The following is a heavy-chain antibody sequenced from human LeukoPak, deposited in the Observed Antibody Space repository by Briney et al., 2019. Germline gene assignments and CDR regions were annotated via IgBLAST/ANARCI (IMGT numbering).Heavy chain of an antibody. CDR1: GGTFSSYA. Sequence: SVKVSCKASGGTFSSYAISWVRQAPGQGLEWMGGIIPIFGTANYAQKFQGRVTITTDESTSTAYMELSSLRSEDTAVYYCVFWSGYWAPYYFDYWGQGTLVTVSS. V-gene: IGHV1-69*05. J-gene: IGHJ4*02. CDR2: IIPIFGTA. CDR3: VFWSGYWAPYYFDY. D-gene: IGHD3-3*01.